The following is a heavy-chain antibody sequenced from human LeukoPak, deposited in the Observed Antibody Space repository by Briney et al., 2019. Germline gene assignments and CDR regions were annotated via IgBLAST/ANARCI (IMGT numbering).Heavy chain of an antibody. CDR1: GFTFSTYA. V-gene: IGHV3-23*01. J-gene: IGHJ4*02. D-gene: IGHD1-26*01. CDR2: TNATGDTT. Sequence: PGGSLTLSCAASGFTFSTYAMNWVRQAPGKGLEWVSSTNATGDTTSYAGSVKGRFIISRDNSKNTLYLQMSSLRAEDTAVYYCAKDREIYSGSYYYFDYWGQGTLVTVSS. CDR3: AKDREIYSGSYYYFDY.